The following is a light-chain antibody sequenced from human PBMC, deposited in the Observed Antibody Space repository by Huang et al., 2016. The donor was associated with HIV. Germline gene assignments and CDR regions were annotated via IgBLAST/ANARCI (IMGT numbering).Light chain of an antibody. CDR3: MQVLQTPRT. J-gene: IGKJ1*01. Sequence: DILMTQSPLSLPVTPGEPASISCRSSQSLLHSNGYNYLDWYLQKQGQSPKLLIYLGSNRGSGVPDRFSGEASGTHFTLRIARVEAEDVGVYYCMQVLQTPRTFGQGTKVEIK. CDR1: QSLLHSNGYNY. CDR2: LGS. V-gene: IGKV2-28*01.